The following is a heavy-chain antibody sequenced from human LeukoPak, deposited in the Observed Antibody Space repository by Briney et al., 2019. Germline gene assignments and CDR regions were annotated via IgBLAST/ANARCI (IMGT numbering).Heavy chain of an antibody. CDR1: GSTFSSYH. CDR3: ARDEGSSGLVDY. Sequence: GASVKVSCKASGSTFSSYHIYWVRQSPGQGLEWMGILNPSGGSTTYAQKFQGRVTMTRDTPTSTVYMEMSSLRSEDTAVYYCARDEGSSGLVDYWGQGTLVTVSS. J-gene: IGHJ4*02. D-gene: IGHD6-19*01. CDR2: LNPSGGST. V-gene: IGHV1-46*01.